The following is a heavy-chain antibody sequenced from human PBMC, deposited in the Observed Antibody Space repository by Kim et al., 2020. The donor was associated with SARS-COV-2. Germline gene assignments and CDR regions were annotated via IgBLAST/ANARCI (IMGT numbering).Heavy chain of an antibody. Sequence: ASVKVSCKASGYTFTSYGISWVRKAPGQGLEWMGWISAYNGNTNYAQKLQGRVTMTTDTSTSTAYMELRSLRSDDTAVYYCARDSYYDILTGYYNVDYYYGMDVWGQGTTVTVSS. CDR1: GYTFTSYG. V-gene: IGHV1-18*01. J-gene: IGHJ6*02. CDR2: ISAYNGNT. CDR3: ARDSYYDILTGYYNVDYYYGMDV. D-gene: IGHD3-9*01.